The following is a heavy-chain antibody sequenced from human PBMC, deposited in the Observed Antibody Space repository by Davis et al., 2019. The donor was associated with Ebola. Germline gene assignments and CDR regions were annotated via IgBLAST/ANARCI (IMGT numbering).Heavy chain of an antibody. V-gene: IGHV3-74*01. CDR2: INSDGSST. CDR3: ARVFRSVRPWAVVTAGDY. CDR1: GFTFDDYA. D-gene: IGHD2-21*02. J-gene: IGHJ4*02. Sequence: GESLKISCAASGFTFDDYAMHWVRQAPGKGLVWVSRINSDGSSTSYADSVKGRFTISRDNAKNTLYLQMNSLRAEDTAVYYCARVFRSVRPWAVVTAGDYWGQGTLVTVSS.